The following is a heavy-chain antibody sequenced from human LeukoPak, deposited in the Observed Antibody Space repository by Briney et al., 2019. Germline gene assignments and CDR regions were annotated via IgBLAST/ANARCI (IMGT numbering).Heavy chain of an antibody. CDR1: GFTFSSYS. CDR3: ARGWGSYRYTGIFDY. D-gene: IGHD1-26*01. J-gene: IGHJ4*02. CDR2: ISSSSSTI. V-gene: IGHV3-48*01. Sequence: SGGSLRLSCAASGFTFSSYSMNWVRQAPGKGLEWVSYISSSSSTIYYADSVKGRFTISRDNAKNSLYLQMNSLRAEDTAVYYCARGWGSYRYTGIFDYWGQGTLVTVSS.